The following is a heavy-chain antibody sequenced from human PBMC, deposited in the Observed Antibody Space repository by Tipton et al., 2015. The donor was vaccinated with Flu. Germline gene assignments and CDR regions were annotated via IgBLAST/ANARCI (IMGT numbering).Heavy chain of an antibody. CDR1: GYSISSGYY. CDR2: IYHSGST. Sequence: TLSLTCAVSGYSISSGYYWGWIRQPPGKGLEWIGSIYHSGSTYYNPSLKSRVTISVDTSKNQFSPKLSSVTAADTAVYYCARHSSTDYGDYLNFDYWGQGTLVTVSS. CDR3: ARHSSTDYGDYLNFDY. D-gene: IGHD4-17*01. J-gene: IGHJ4*02. V-gene: IGHV4-38-2*01.